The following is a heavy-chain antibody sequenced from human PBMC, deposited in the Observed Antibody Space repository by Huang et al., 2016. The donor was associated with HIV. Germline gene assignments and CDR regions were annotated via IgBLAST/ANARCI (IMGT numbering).Heavy chain of an antibody. V-gene: IGHV1-18*01. Sequence: QVQLVQSGAEVKKPGASVKVSCKASGYTFSSFGISWVRQAPGQGLEWVGCISVYNGNTKFAQKFQGRLTRTTDTSTSTAYMELRSLRSDDTAVYYCARGGGIQLWLLGYYYMDVWGNGTTVTVSS. CDR1: GYTFSSFG. CDR3: ARGGGIQLWLLGYYYMDV. J-gene: IGHJ6*03. CDR2: ISVYNGNT. D-gene: IGHD5-18*01.